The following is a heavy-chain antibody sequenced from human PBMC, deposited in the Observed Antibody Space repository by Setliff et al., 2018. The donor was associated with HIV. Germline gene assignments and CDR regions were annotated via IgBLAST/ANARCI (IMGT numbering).Heavy chain of an antibody. J-gene: IGHJ4*02. CDR3: ARGVNFDY. V-gene: IGHV4-59*01. D-gene: IGHD3-3*01. CDR2: VFYNGDT. CDR1: GGSIRSYY. Sequence: ETLSLTCTVSGGSIRSYYWSWIRQSPGKGLEWIGYVFYNGDTAYIPSLTSRVAISADTSRNQFSLKLTSVTAADTAIYYCARGVNFDYWGQGTLVTVS.